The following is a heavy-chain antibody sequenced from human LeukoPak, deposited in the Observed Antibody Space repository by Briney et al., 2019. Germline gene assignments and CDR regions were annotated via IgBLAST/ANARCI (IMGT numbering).Heavy chain of an antibody. D-gene: IGHD1-26*01. CDR1: GFIFSSYS. J-gene: IGHJ6*03. V-gene: IGHV3-30*03. CDR3: ARGPRIVGATSLGYYYYYMDV. CDR2: ISYDGSNK. Sequence: PGGSLRLSCAGSGFIFSSYSMNWVRQAPGKGLEWVAVISYDGSNKYYADSVKGRFTISRDNSKNTLYLQMNSLRAEDTAVYYCARGPRIVGATSLGYYYYYMDVWGKGTTVTVSS.